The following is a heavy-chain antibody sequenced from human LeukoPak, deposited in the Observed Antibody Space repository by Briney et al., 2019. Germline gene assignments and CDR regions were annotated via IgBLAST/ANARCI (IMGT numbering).Heavy chain of an antibody. CDR1: GFTFRSYA. CDR3: ARGVCSGDCYSTVDAFDI. J-gene: IGHJ3*02. D-gene: IGHD2-21*02. Sequence: GGSLRLSCAASGFTFRSYAMHWVRQAPGKGLEWVAVISNDGSNEYYADSVKGRFTISRDNSKNTLYLQMNSLRAEDTAVYYCARGVCSGDCYSTVDAFDIWGHGTTVTVSS. CDR2: ISNDGSNE. V-gene: IGHV3-30-3*01.